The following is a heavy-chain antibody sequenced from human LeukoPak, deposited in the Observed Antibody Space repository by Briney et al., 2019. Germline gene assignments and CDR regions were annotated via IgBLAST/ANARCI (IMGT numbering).Heavy chain of an antibody. Sequence: GGSLGLSCVASEFTFSSYAMSWVRQAPGRGLEWVSAISGSGGSTYYADSVKGRFTISRDNSKNTLYLQMNSLRAEDTAVYYCAKDLGSGSYYVVSFDYWGQGTLVTVSS. D-gene: IGHD1-26*01. CDR1: EFTFSSYA. J-gene: IGHJ4*02. V-gene: IGHV3-23*01. CDR3: AKDLGSGSYYVVSFDY. CDR2: ISGSGGST.